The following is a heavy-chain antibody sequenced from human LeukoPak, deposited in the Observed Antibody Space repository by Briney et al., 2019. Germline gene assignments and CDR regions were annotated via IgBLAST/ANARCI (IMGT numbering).Heavy chain of an antibody. V-gene: IGHV1-18*01. CDR3: ARPVAYYYDSSGYSPFDY. CDR2: ISAYNGNT. J-gene: IGHJ4*02. CDR1: GYTFTSYG. Sequence: ASVKVSCKASGYTFTSYGISWVRQAPGQGLEWMGWISAYNGNTNYAQKLQGRVTMTTDTSTSTAYMELSSLRSEDTAVYYCARPVAYYYDSSGYSPFDYWGQGTLVTVSS. D-gene: IGHD3-22*01.